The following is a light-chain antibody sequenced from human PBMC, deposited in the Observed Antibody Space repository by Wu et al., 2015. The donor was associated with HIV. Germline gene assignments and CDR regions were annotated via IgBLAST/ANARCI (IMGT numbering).Light chain of an antibody. CDR2: GAS. V-gene: IGKV3-15*01. Sequence: EIVLTQSPGTLSVSPGERATLSCRASQSVSSNLAWYQQKRGQAPRLLIYGASTRATGIPARFSGSGSGTEFILTINSMQSEDFAVYSCQQYNNWPQFTFGPGTKVDIK. J-gene: IGKJ3*01. CDR3: QQYNNWPQFT. CDR1: QSVSSN.